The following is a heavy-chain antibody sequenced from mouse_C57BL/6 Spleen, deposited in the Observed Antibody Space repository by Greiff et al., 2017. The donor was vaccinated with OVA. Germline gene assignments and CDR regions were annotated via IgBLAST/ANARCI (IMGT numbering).Heavy chain of an antibody. D-gene: IGHD2-1*01. V-gene: IGHV1-81*01. J-gene: IGHJ1*03. Sequence: QVQLQQSGAELARPGASVKLSCKASGYTFTSYGISWVKQRTGQGLEWIGEIYPRSGNTYYNEKFKGKATLTADKSSSTAYMELRSLTSEDSAVYFCAREGDGNWYFDVWGTGTTVTVSS. CDR2: IYPRSGNT. CDR1: GYTFTSYG. CDR3: AREGDGNWYFDV.